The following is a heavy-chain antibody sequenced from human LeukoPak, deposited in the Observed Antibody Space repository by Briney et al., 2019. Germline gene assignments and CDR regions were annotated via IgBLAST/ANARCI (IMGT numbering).Heavy chain of an antibody. CDR3: ARTPVTVVVASATSAFDI. J-gene: IGHJ3*02. CDR1: GYAFTSSY. V-gene: IGHV1-2*06. D-gene: IGHD2-15*01. Sequence: ASVKVSCKGSGYAFTSSYIHWVRQAHGQGLEWMGRIDPDSGGRKYPQKSQGRVTMTRDTSINTAYLYLNIVTSDDTAVYLCARTPVTVVVASATSAFDIWGQGTRVTVSS. CDR2: IDPDSGGR.